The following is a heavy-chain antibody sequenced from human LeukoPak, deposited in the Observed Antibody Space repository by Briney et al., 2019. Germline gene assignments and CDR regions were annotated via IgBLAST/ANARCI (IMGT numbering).Heavy chain of an antibody. CDR2: IYYSGNT. CDR1: GGFISRSY. V-gene: IGHV4-59*01. CDR3: ARDRRDFDC. Sequence: SETLSLTCTVSGGFISRSYWSWIRQPPGKGLEWIGYIYYSGNTNYNPSLRSRVTISVDTSKNQFSLNLSSVTAADTAVYYCARDRRDFDCWGQGILVTVSS. J-gene: IGHJ4*02.